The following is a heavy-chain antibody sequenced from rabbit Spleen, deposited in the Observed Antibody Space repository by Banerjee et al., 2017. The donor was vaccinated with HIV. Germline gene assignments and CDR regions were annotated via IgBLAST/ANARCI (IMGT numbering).Heavy chain of an antibody. J-gene: IGHJ6*01. V-gene: IGHV1S45*01. CDR2: INTATGKA. CDR3: ARDTGSSFSSYGMDL. D-gene: IGHD8-1*01. CDR1: GFSFSDRDV. Sequence: QEQLEESGRGLVRPEGSLTLTCKASGFSFSDRDVMCWVRQAPGKGLEWIACINTATGKAVYATWAKGRFTISKTSSTTVTLQMTSLTVADTATYFCARDTGSSFSSYGMDLWGPGTLVTVS.